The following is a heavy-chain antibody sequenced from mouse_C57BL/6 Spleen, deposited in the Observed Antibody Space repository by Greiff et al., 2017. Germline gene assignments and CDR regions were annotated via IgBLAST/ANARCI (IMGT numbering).Heavy chain of an antibody. Sequence: VQLQQSGTVLARPGASVKMSCKTSGYTFTSYWMHWVKQRPGQGLEWIGAIYPGNSDTSYNQKFKGKAKLTAVTSASTAYMELSSLTNEDSAVDYCTKGYDGYYVFDYWGQGTTLTVSA. CDR1: GYTFTSYW. D-gene: IGHD2-3*01. CDR3: TKGYDGYYVFDY. J-gene: IGHJ2*01. CDR2: IYPGNSDT. V-gene: IGHV1-5*01.